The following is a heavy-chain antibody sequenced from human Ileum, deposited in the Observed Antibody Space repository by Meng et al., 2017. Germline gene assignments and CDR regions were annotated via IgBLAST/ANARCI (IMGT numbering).Heavy chain of an antibody. CDR3: VRDGSSSSGGTL. CDR1: GVSISNYY. CDR2: IYASVST. D-gene: IGHD2-2*01. V-gene: IGHV4-4*07. Sequence: HVRRQESGPGLLKPSATLSLTRQVSGVSISNYYWSWIRQPAGKGLEWIGRIYASVSTNYNPSLKTRITMSVGTSKSQFSLKLTSITAADTAVYYCVRDGSSSSGGTLWGRGTLVTVSS. J-gene: IGHJ2*01.